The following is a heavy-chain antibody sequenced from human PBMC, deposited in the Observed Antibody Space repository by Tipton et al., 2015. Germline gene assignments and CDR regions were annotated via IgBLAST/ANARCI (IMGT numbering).Heavy chain of an antibody. CDR3: ARRYGSGSNLGWFDP. CDR1: GDYMSSYY. Sequence: TLSLTCTVSGDYMSSYYWSWIRQPPGKGLEWLGSIYYSGSTNYSPSLKSRVTISVDTSKNQFSLKLNSVTAADTAVYYCARRYGSGSNLGWFDPWGQGTLVTVSS. V-gene: IGHV4-59*01. D-gene: IGHD3-10*01. J-gene: IGHJ5*02. CDR2: IYYSGST.